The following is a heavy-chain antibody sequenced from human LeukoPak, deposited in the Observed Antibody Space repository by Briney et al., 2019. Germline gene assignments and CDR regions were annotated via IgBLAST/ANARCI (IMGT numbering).Heavy chain of an antibody. V-gene: IGHV3-43*01. CDR3: ARSIAYGISFVRGFIADY. D-gene: IGHD3-10*01. CDR2: IGRKSVVT. CDR1: GFNFNRFT. Sequence: GGSLTLTCAASGFNFNRFTLHWVRQAPGKGLDLVSLIGRKSVVTSYADSVKGRFTISRDNARKSLYLQMNNVRAGDTAMYYCARSIAYGISFVRGFIADYWGQGALVTVSS. J-gene: IGHJ4*02.